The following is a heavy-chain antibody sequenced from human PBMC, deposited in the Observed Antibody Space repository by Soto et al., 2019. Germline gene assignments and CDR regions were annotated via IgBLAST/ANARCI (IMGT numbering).Heavy chain of an antibody. CDR1: GYTFTNYG. V-gene: IGHV1-18*01. CDR2: ISAYNGNT. Sequence: ASVKVSCKASGYTFTNYGISWVRQAPGQGLEWMGWISAYNGNTKYAQKLQGRVTMTTDTSTSTAYMELRSLRSDDTAVYYCGRDGQGPPARYYYYGMDVWGQGTTVTVSS. CDR3: GRDGQGPPARYYYYGMDV. D-gene: IGHD2-2*01. J-gene: IGHJ6*02.